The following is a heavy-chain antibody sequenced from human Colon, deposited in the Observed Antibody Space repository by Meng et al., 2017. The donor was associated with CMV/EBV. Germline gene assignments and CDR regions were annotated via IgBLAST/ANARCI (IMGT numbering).Heavy chain of an antibody. J-gene: IGHJ6*02. V-gene: IGHV1-69*04. CDR3: ARDKLTRLTSSPFYNFYGMDI. CDR1: GGSLVTYS. Sequence: SVKVSCKASGGSLVTYSLTWMRQAPGQGFEWMGRIIPILGLTHLSQKFRDRVTITANISTTTAYMELTRLTSQDTAVYFCARDKLTRLTSSPFYNFYGMDIWGQGTTVTVSS. CDR2: IIPILGLT. D-gene: IGHD3-9*01.